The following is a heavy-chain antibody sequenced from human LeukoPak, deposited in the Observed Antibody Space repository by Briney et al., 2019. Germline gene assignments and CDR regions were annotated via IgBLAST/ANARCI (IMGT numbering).Heavy chain of an antibody. CDR1: GFTFSSYA. V-gene: IGHV3-23*01. CDR3: AIDRRQQLVRWVDY. Sequence: GGSLRLSCAASGFTFSSYAMSWVRQAPGKGLEWVSAISGSGGSTYYADSVKGRFTISRDNSKNTLYLQMNSLRAEDTAVYYCAIDRRQQLVRWVDYWGQGTLVTVSS. D-gene: IGHD6-13*01. CDR2: ISGSGGST. J-gene: IGHJ4*02.